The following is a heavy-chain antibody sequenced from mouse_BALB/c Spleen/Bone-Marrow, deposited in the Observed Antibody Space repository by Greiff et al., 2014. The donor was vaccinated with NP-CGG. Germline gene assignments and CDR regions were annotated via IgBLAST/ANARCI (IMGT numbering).Heavy chain of an antibody. Sequence: QVQLQQSGAELMKPGASVKMSCKATGYTFSSYWIEWVKQRPGHGLEWIGEISPGSGSTNYNEKFKGKATFTADTSSNTAYMQLSSLTSEDSAVYYCARELGLRLAYWGQGTLVTVSA. J-gene: IGHJ3*01. D-gene: IGHD3-1*01. CDR2: ISPGSGST. V-gene: IGHV1-9*01. CDR1: GYTFSSYW. CDR3: ARELGLRLAY.